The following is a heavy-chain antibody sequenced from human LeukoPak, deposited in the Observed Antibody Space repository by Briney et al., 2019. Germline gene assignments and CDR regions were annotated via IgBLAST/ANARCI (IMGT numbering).Heavy chain of an antibody. Sequence: GASAKVSCKASGYTFTGYYMHWVRQAPGQGLEWMGWINPNSGGTNYAQKFQGRGTMTRDTSSSTAYMELSRLRPDDTAVYYCARASSDLSFGHHAPGSDWFDPWGQGTLVTVSS. J-gene: IGHJ5*02. CDR3: ARASSDLSFGHHAPGSDWFDP. CDR1: GYTFTGYY. CDR2: INPNSGGT. D-gene: IGHD3-10*01. V-gene: IGHV1-2*02.